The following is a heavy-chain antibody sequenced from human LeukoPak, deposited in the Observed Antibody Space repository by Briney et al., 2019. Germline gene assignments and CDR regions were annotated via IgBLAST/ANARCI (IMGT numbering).Heavy chain of an antibody. J-gene: IGHJ4*02. V-gene: IGHV3-74*01. D-gene: IGHD3-10*01. CDR2: INSDGSSK. CDR3: ARGGSGSNYPFDD. Sequence: QPGGSLRLSCAASGFTFSNYRMHWVRHAPGKGLVWVSRINSDGSSKNYADSVKGRLTISRDNAKNSLYLQMNSLRDEDTAAYYCARGGSGSNYPFDDWGQGTLVTVSS. CDR1: GFTFSNYR.